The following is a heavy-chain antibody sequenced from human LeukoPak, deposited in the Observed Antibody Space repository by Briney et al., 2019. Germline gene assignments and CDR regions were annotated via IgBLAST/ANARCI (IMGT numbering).Heavy chain of an antibody. CDR3: ARGLTSRAAGTIDY. D-gene: IGHD6-13*01. CDR1: GYTFTSYG. CDR2: ISGNYGNT. J-gene: IGHJ4*02. Sequence: GASVKVSCKASGYTFTSYGISWVRQAPGQGLEWVGWISGNYGNTNYAQTLKGRVTMTTDTSTSTGYKELRSLGSDNTAVYYCARGLTSRAAGTIDYWGQRTLVTVSS. V-gene: IGHV1-18*01.